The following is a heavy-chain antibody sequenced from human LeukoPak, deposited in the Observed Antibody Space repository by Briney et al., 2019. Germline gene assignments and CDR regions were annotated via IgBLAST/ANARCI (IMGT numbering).Heavy chain of an antibody. J-gene: IGHJ3*02. V-gene: IGHV1-18*01. CDR1: GYTFTRYG. CDR3: ARDRHYYGSGSYDAFDI. Sequence: ASVKVSCKTSGYTFTRYGITWVRQAPEQGLEWMGWISAYNGNTNYAQKFQGRVTMTTDTSTRTASMELRSLRSDDTAMYYCARDRHYYGSGSYDAFDIWGQGTMVTVSS. D-gene: IGHD3-10*01. CDR2: ISAYNGNT.